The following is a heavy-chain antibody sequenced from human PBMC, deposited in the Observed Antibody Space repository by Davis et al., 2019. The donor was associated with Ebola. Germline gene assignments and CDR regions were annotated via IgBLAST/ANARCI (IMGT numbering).Heavy chain of an antibody. CDR2: IYPGDSDT. V-gene: IGHV5-51*01. J-gene: IGHJ3*02. CDR3: ARPRIAATTDAFDI. Sequence: GESLKISCKGSGYSFTSYWIGWVRQLPGKGLEWMGIIYPGDSDTRYSPSFQGQVTISADKSISTAYLQWSSLKASDSAMYYCARPRIAATTDAFDIWGQGTMVTVSS. CDR1: GYSFTSYW. D-gene: IGHD6-13*01.